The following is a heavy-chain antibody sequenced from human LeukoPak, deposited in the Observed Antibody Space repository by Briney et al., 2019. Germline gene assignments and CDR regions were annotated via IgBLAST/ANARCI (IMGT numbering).Heavy chain of an antibody. CDR1: GGSISSGCYS. Sequence: SETLSLTCAVSGGSISSGCYSWSWIRQPPWKGLEWIGYIYHSGSTYYNPSLKSRVTISVDRSKNQFSLKLSSVTAADTAVYYCARATGGVPAAIGAFDIWGQGTMVTVSS. J-gene: IGHJ3*02. D-gene: IGHD2-2*01. CDR2: IYHSGST. V-gene: IGHV4-30-2*01. CDR3: ARATGGVPAAIGAFDI.